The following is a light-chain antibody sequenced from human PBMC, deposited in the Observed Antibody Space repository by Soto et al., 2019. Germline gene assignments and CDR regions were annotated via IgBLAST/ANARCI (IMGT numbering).Light chain of an antibody. CDR1: RTDIGGYNY. CDR2: EVT. J-gene: IGLJ2*01. V-gene: IGLV2-14*01. CDR3: TSYTNSKAYIL. Sequence: QSALTQPASVSGSLGQSITISCTGTRTDIGGYNYVSWYQQYPGKAPKLVICEVTSRPSGISDRSSGSKSGNTASLTISGLQAEDEADYFCTSYTNSKAYILFGGGTKVTVL.